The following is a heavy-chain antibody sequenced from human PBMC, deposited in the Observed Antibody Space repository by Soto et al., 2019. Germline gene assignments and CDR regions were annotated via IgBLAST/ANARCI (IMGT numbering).Heavy chain of an antibody. J-gene: IGHJ6*02. D-gene: IGHD6-6*01. CDR2: ISYDGSNK. V-gene: IGHV3-30-3*01. CDR3: AREEGIAARYYYYGMDV. CDR1: GVTCSSYA. Sequence: PGGSLRLSCAASGVTCSSYAMHWVRQAPGKGLEWVAVISYDGSNKYYADSVKGRFTISRDNSKNTLYLQMNSLRAEDTAVYYCAREEGIAARYYYYGMDVWGQGTTVTVPS.